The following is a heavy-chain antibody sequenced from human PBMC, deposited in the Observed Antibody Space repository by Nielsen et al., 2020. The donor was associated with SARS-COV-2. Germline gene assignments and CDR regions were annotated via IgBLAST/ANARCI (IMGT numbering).Heavy chain of an antibody. D-gene: IGHD1-26*01. CDR3: AKLGIVGASYYFDY. Sequence: GGSLRLSCAASRFTFDDYAMHWVRQAPGKGLEWVSGISWNSGSIGYADSVKGRFTISRNNAKNSLYLQMNSLRAEDTALYYCAKLGIVGASYYFDYWGQGTLVTVSS. V-gene: IGHV3-9*01. J-gene: IGHJ4*02. CDR2: ISWNSGSI. CDR1: RFTFDDYA.